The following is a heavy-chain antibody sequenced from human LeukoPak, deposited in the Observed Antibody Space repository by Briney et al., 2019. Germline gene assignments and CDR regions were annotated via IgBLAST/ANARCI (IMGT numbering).Heavy chain of an antibody. Sequence: SETLSLTCAVYGGPFSGYFWSWIRQPPGKGLEWIGEINHSGSTDYNPSLKSRVTMSIDTSNKQFSLKLSSVTAADTAVYYCARGPNFDYWGQGTLVTVSS. V-gene: IGHV4-34*01. CDR1: GGPFSGYF. CDR3: ARGPNFDY. CDR2: INHSGST. J-gene: IGHJ4*02.